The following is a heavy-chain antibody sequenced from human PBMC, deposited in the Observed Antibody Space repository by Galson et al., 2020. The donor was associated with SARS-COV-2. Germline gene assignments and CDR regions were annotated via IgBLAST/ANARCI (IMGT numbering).Heavy chain of an antibody. CDR2: IYHSGST. J-gene: IGHJ3*02. CDR1: GGSISSGGYS. V-gene: IGHV4-30-2*01. Sequence: ETSETLSLTCAVSGGSISSGGYSWSWIRQPPGKGLEWIGYIYHSGSTYYNPSLKSRVTISVDRSKNQFSLKLSSVTAADTAVYYCASQLSHYYDSSGVGANAFDIWGQGTMVTVSS. D-gene: IGHD3-22*01. CDR3: ASQLSHYYDSSGVGANAFDI.